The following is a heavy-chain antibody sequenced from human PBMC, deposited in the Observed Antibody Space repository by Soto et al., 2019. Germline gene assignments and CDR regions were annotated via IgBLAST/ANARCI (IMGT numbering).Heavy chain of an antibody. V-gene: IGHV4-30-4*01. CDR2: ISYSGRT. J-gene: IGHJ6*02. CDR3: ARSMVPEHSTWRPGMDV. Sequence: SETLSLTCTVSGGSISSGDYYWSWIRQPPGKGLDWIGYISYSGRTYYNPSLKSRVTISVDTSKNQFSLKLSSVTDADTAVYYCARSMVPEHSTWRPGMDVWGQGTTVTVSS. CDR1: GGSISSGDYY. D-gene: IGHD2-8*01.